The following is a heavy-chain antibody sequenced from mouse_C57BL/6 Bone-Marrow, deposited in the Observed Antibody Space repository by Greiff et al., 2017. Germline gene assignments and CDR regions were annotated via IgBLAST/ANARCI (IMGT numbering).Heavy chain of an antibody. Sequence: QVQLQQPGAELVMPGASVKLSCKASGYTFTSYWMHWVKQRPGQGLEWIGEIDPSDSYTNYHQKFKGKSTLTVDKSASTAYMQLSSLTSEDSAVYNCARGYDSNYGGQGTTLTVTS. V-gene: IGHV1-69*01. J-gene: IGHJ2*01. CDR2: IDPSDSYT. D-gene: IGHD1-1*01. CDR1: GYTFTSYW. CDR3: ARGYDSNY.